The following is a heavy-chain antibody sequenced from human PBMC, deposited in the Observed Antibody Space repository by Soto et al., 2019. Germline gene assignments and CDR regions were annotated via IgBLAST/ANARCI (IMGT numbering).Heavy chain of an antibody. J-gene: IGHJ6*03. CDR2: IYYSGST. CDR1: GGSISSYY. V-gene: IGHV4-59*01. D-gene: IGHD2-21*01. CDR3: ASGAYCGGDCYSDYYYYYMDV. Sequence: SETLSLTCTVSGGSISSYYWSWIRQPPGKGLEWIGYIYYSGSTNYNPSLKSRVTISVDTSKNQFSLKLSSVTAADTAVYYCASGAYCGGDCYSDYYYYYMDVWGKGTTVTVSS.